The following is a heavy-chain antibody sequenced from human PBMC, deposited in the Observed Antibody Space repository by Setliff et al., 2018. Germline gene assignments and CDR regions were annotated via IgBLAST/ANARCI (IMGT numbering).Heavy chain of an antibody. CDR2: IWDDGVKK. CDR3: ARTCSGSGCYAGLES. D-gene: IGHD2-15*01. CDR1: GFTVTSNYA. V-gene: IGHV3-33*08. J-gene: IGHJ4*02. Sequence: LRLSCAASGFTVTSNYAMNWVRQAPGKGLEWVAVIWDDGVKKYHADSVKGRFTISRDNSKNTLYLQMNSLRPEDTAVYYCARTCSGSGCYAGLESWGQGTPVTVSS.